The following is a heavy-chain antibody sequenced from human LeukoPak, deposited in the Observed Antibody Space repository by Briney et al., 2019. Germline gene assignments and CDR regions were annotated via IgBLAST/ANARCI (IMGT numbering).Heavy chain of an antibody. CDR1: GFTFSNHG. CDR2: ISSDGSRK. J-gene: IGHJ4*02. Sequence: GRSLRLSCAPSGFTFSNHGMHWVRQAPGKGLEWVAIISSDGSRKYYAHSVEGRFTISRDNSKNTLYLQMDSLRAEDTAVYYCARDRAWNYFDSWGQGTLVTASS. V-gene: IGHV3-30*03. D-gene: IGHD3-3*01. CDR3: ARDRAWNYFDS.